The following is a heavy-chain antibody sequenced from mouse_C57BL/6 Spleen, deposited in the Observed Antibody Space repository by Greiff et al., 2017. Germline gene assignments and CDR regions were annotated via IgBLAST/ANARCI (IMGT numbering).Heavy chain of an antibody. D-gene: IGHD2-4*01. CDR1: GYTFTSYW. Sequence: QVQLQQPGTELVKPGASVKLSCKASGYTFTSYWMHWVKQRPGKGLEWIGNINPSNGGTNYNEKFKSKATLTADKSSSTAYMQLSSLTSVDSAFSYCARARYDYALVSWVQGTTLTVSS. CDR3: ARARYDYALVS. V-gene: IGHV1-53*01. CDR2: INPSNGGT. J-gene: IGHJ2*01.